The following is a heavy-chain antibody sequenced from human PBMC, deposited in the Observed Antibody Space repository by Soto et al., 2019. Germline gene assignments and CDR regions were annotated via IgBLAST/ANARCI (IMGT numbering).Heavy chain of an antibody. V-gene: IGHV3-23*01. J-gene: IGHJ6*03. CDR1: GFTFSNFA. D-gene: IGHD2-2*01. CDR3: VKDTSSSPYYMDV. CDR2: ITGSTGST. Sequence: GGSLRLSCAASGFTFSNFAMGWVRHAPGKGLEWVSEITGSTGSTYYADTVRGRFFISRDNSKNTLHLQMNSLRVEDTAVYYCVKDTSSSPYYMDVWGKGTTVTVSS.